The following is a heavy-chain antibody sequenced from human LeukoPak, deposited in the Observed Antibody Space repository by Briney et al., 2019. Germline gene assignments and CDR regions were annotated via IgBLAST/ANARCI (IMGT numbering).Heavy chain of an antibody. J-gene: IGHJ4*02. CDR1: GFTFSSYE. CDR3: ARGLDDGYSYGLDY. Sequence: GGSLRLSCAASGFTFSSYEMNWVRQAPGKGREWVSDISSSGTTIHYADSVKGRFTISRDNAKNSMYLQMSSLRAEDTAVYYCARGLDDGYSYGLDYWGQGTLVTVSS. V-gene: IGHV3-48*03. CDR2: ISSSGTTI. D-gene: IGHD5-18*01.